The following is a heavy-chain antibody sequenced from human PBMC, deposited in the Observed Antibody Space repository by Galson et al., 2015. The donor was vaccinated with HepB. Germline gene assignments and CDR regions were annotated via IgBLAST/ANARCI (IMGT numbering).Heavy chain of an antibody. CDR2: ISGSGGST. Sequence: SLRLSCAASGFTFSSYAMSWVRQAPGKGLEWVSAISGSGGSTYYADSVKGRFTIPRDNSKNTLYLQMNSLRAEDTAVYYCAKREGCSSTSCYTGVGFGYWGQGTLVTVSS. CDR1: GFTFSSYA. J-gene: IGHJ4*02. CDR3: AKREGCSSTSCYTGVGFGY. D-gene: IGHD2-2*02. V-gene: IGHV3-23*01.